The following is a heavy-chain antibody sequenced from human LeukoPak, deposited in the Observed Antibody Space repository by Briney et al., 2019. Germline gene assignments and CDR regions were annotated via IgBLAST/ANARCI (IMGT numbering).Heavy chain of an antibody. D-gene: IGHD1/OR15-1a*01. CDR2: INPSGGST. J-gene: IGHJ6*03. Sequence: GASVKVSCKASGYTFTSYYMHWVRQAPGQGLEWMGIINPSGGSTSYAQKFQGRVTMTRDTSTSTAYMELRSLRSDDTAVYYCARDGTRGTTVTRLYYYYMDVWGKGTTVTVSS. V-gene: IGHV1-46*01. CDR1: GYTFTSYY. CDR3: ARDGTRGTTVTRLYYYYMDV.